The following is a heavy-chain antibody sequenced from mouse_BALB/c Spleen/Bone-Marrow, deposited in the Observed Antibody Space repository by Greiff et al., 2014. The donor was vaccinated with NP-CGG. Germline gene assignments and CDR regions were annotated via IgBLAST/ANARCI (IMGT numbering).Heavy chain of an antibody. CDR2: IDPANGNT. D-gene: IGHD2-2*01. CDR1: GFNIKDTY. CDR3: SRGYYGYLFALDY. Sequence: EVQLQQSGAELVKPGASVKLSCTASGFNIKDTYIYWVKQRPEQGLEWVGRIDPANGNTKYDPKFQGKATIAADTSSNTAYLQVSSLTSEDTAVYYCSRGYYGYLFALDYWGHGTSVTVSS. V-gene: IGHV14-3*02. J-gene: IGHJ4*01.